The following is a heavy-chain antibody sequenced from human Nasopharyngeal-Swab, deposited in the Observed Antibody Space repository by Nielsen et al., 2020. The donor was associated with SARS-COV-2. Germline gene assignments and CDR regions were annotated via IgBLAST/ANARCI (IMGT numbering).Heavy chain of an antibody. CDR2: INAGNGNT. J-gene: IGHJ6*03. CDR3: ARSLQYYYYMDV. CDR1: GYTFTSYA. Sequence: VKVSCKASGYTFTSYAMHWVRQAPGQRLEWMGWINAGNGNTKYSQKFQGRVTITRDTSASTAYMELSSLRSEDTAVYYCARSLQYYYYMDVWGKGTTVTVSS. V-gene: IGHV1-3*01.